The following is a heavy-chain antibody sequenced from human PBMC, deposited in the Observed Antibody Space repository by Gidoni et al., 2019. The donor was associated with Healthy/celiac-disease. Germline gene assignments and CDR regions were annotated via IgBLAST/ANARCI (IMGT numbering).Heavy chain of an antibody. CDR2: IYYSGST. CDR3: ARVCHDYGGNSLAFDI. Sequence: QVQLQASAPGRVKPSETLSLTCTVSGGSISRYYWSWIRQPPGKGLEWIGYIYYSGSTNYNPSLKSRVTISVDTSKNQFSLKLSSGTAADTAVYYCARVCHDYGGNSLAFDIWGQGTMVTVSS. V-gene: IGHV4-59*01. D-gene: IGHD4-17*01. J-gene: IGHJ3*02. CDR1: GGSISRYY.